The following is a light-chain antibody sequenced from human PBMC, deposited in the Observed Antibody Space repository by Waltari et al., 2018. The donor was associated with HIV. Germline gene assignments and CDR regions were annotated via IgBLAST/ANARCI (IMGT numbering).Light chain of an antibody. Sequence: EIVMTQSPALSVSPGERATLSCRASASVRSNVAWYQQKPGQAPRLIIYEASNRATGIPTRFSGSGSGTEFTLTISSLQSEDFAVYYCQQNNNWPPITFGQGTRLEIK. V-gene: IGKV3-15*01. CDR1: ASVRSN. CDR3: QQNNNWPPIT. J-gene: IGKJ5*01. CDR2: EAS.